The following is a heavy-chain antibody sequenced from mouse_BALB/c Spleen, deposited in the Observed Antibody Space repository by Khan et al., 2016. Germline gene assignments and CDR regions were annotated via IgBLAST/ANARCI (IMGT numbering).Heavy chain of an antibody. D-gene: IGHD2-2*01. CDR1: GYTFTNYG. CDR3: VRSCRSRPGARDY. V-gene: IGHV9-3-1*01. CDR2: IDTYTGEP. Sequence: QIQLVQSGPELKKPGETVKISCKASGYTFTNYGMNWVKQAPGKGLKWMGWIDTYTGEPTYVDDFKGRFAFSLETSASTAYLQINNLKNEDTAPYFCVRSCRSRPGARDYWGQEPSVTVSS. J-gene: IGHJ4*01.